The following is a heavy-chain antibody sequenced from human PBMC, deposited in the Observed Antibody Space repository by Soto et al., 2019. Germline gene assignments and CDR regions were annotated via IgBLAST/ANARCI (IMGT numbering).Heavy chain of an antibody. D-gene: IGHD3-16*02. V-gene: IGHV3-30*18. CDR1: CFTFSNNG. CDR3: VKDKGASSGIDN. Sequence: QVHLVESGGGRVQPGRSLRLSCAPSCFTFSNNGMHWVRQAPGKGLESLGVISYEGRGKYYAGPVQGKFTMSKDNSKITLSLQMQNLSAGDTAIYYCVKDKGASSGIDNWGQGILVTGSS. CDR2: ISYEGRGK. J-gene: IGHJ4*02.